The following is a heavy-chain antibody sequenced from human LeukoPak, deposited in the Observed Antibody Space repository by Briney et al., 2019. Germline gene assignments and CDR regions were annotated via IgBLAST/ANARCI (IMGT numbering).Heavy chain of an antibody. J-gene: IGHJ4*02. CDR1: GASISATNW. V-gene: IGHV3-7*01. CDR2: IKQDGSEK. CDR3: ARGHGRFFDWPLDY. Sequence: ETLSLTCDVSGASISATNWWSWFRLPPGKGLEWVANIKQDGSEKYYVDSVKGRFTISRDNAKLYLQMNSLRAEDTAVYYCARGHGRFFDWPLDYWGQGTLVTVSS. D-gene: IGHD3-9*01.